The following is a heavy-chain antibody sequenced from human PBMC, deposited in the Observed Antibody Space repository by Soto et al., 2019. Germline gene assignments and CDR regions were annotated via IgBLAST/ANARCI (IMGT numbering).Heavy chain of an antibody. Sequence: GASVKVSCKASGGTFSSYAISWVRQAPGQGLEWMGGIIPIFGTANYAQKFQGRVTITADESTSTAYMELSSLRSVDTAVYYCAGNGATTYYYDRIDPYYYYGRDVWGQGTTVTVSS. V-gene: IGHV1-69*13. CDR2: IIPIFGTA. J-gene: IGHJ6*02. D-gene: IGHD3-22*01. CDR3: AGNGATTYYYDRIDPYYYYGRDV. CDR1: GGTFSSYA.